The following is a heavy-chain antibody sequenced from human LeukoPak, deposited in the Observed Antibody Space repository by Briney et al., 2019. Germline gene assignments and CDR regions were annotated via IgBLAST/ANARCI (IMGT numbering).Heavy chain of an antibody. CDR3: AKRGVVIRVILVGFHKEAYYFDS. J-gene: IGHJ4*02. Sequence: GGSLRLSCAVSGITLSNYGMSWVRQAPGKGLEWVAGISDSGGRTNYADSVKGRFTISRDNPKNTLYLQMNSLRAADTAVYFCAKRGVVIRVILVGFHKEAYYFDSWGQGALVTVSS. CDR2: ISDSGGRT. D-gene: IGHD3-22*01. CDR1: GITLSNYG. V-gene: IGHV3-23*01.